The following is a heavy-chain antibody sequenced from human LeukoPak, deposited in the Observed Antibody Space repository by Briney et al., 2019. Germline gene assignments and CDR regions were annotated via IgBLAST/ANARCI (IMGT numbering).Heavy chain of an antibody. J-gene: IGHJ6*03. V-gene: IGHV3-30*02. CDR1: GFTFSSYG. Sequence: EGSLRLSCAASGFTFSSYGMHWVRQAPGKGLEWVAFIRYDGSNKYYADSVKGRFTISRDNSKNTLYLQMNSLRAEDTAVYYCAKDGDPANYYYYYMDVWGKGTTVTVSS. D-gene: IGHD3-10*01. CDR2: IRYDGSNK. CDR3: AKDGDPANYYYYYMDV.